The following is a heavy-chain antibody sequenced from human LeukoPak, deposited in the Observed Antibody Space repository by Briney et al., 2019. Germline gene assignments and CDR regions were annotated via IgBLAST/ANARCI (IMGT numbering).Heavy chain of an antibody. V-gene: IGHV4-59*01. Sequence: SETLSLTRTVSGGPISSFFWSWIRQPPGKGLEWIGSMHYSGDPKYNPSLKSRVSLSIDTSKQQFSLRLSSVTAADTAVYYCARDLELERNRWNYFESWGQGTLVTVSS. J-gene: IGHJ4*02. CDR3: ARDLELERNRWNYFES. D-gene: IGHD1-1*01. CDR1: GGPISSFF. CDR2: MHYSGDP.